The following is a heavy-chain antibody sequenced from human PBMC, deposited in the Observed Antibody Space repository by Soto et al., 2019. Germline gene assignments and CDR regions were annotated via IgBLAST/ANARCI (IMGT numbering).Heavy chain of an antibody. CDR3: ARWVEVSLDYFDS. Sequence: SETLSLTCTVSGGSTSNGYYYWSWVRQNPGKGLEWIGHIYHSGRTYYNPSLKSRVGILVDTSKNQFSLNLNSVTAADTAVYYCARWVEVSLDYFDSWGQGTPVTVSS. J-gene: IGHJ4*02. CDR2: IYHSGRT. V-gene: IGHV4-31*03. D-gene: IGHD1-20*01. CDR1: GGSTSNGYYY.